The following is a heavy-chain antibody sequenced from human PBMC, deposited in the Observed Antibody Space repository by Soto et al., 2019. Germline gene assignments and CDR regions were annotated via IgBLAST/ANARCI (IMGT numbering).Heavy chain of an antibody. CDR2: IAYDEFNK. V-gene: IGHV3-30*18. CDR1: GFTFSSYG. D-gene: IGHD3-3*01. CDR3: AKGPVFGVGSGFDS. Sequence: QVQLVESGGGVVQPGRSLRLSCAASGFTFSSYGMHWVRQAPGKGREWVALIAYDEFNKYYADSVKGRFTISRDNSKNTLYLEMNSLTVEDTAVYYCAKGPVFGVGSGFDSWGQGILVTVSS. J-gene: IGHJ4*02.